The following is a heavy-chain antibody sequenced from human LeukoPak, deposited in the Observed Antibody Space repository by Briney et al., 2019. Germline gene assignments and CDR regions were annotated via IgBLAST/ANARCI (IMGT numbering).Heavy chain of an antibody. J-gene: IGHJ4*02. CDR1: GGSISTYH. V-gene: IGHV4-59*01. D-gene: IGHD5-12*01. Sequence: PSETLSLTCTVSGGSISTYHWSWIRQPPGKGLEWIGYIYHSGSTKYNPSLKSRVTISVDTSQNQFSLKLSSVTAADTAVYYCARDGYSGSDALWGQGTLVTVSS. CDR2: IYHSGST. CDR3: ARDGYSGSDAL.